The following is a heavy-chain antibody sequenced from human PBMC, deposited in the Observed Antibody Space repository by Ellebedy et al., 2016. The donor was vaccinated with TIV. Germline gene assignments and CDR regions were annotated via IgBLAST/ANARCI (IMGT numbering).Heavy chain of an antibody. V-gene: IGHV3-11*05. Sequence: GESLKISXAASGFTFSDYYMSWIRQAPGKGLEWVSYISSSSSYTNYADSVKGRFTISRDNAKNSLYLQMNSLKTEDTAVYYCTTERSLGPLRYWGQGTLVTVSS. CDR3: TTERSLGPLRY. CDR2: ISSSSSYT. J-gene: IGHJ4*02. CDR1: GFTFSDYY. D-gene: IGHD3-16*02.